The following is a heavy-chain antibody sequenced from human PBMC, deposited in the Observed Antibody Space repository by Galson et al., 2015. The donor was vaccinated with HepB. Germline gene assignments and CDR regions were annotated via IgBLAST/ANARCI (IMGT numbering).Heavy chain of an antibody. V-gene: IGHV1-3*01. Sequence: SVKVSCKASGYTFTTYAMHWVRQAPGQRLEWMGWINAGNGNTKYSQKFQGRVTITADKSTSTAYMELSSLRSEDTAVYYCARSDEDSSGYYPIFDYWGQGTLVTVSS. CDR3: ARSDEDSSGYYPIFDY. J-gene: IGHJ4*02. CDR1: GYTFTTYA. D-gene: IGHD3-22*01. CDR2: INAGNGNT.